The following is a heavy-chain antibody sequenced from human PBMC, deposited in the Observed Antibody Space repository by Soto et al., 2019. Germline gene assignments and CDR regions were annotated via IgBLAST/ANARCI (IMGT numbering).Heavy chain of an antibody. CDR1: GGSFSGYY. V-gene: IGHV4-34*01. Sequence: SETLSLTCAVYGGSFSGYYWSWIRQPPGKGLEWIGEINHSGSTNYNPSLKSRVTISVDTSKNQLSLKRSSVTAADTAVYYCERHLNGGVRITIFGLRGAPGMDVWGQGTTVTVSS. D-gene: IGHD3-3*01. CDR2: INHSGST. J-gene: IGHJ6*02. CDR3: ERHLNGGVRITIFGLRGAPGMDV.